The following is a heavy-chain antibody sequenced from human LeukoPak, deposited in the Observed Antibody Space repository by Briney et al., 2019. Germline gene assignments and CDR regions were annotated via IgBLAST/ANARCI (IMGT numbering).Heavy chain of an antibody. CDR1: GFSFSNYG. CDR2: IWHDVSDR. V-gene: IGHV3-30*02. Sequence: GGSLRLSCAASGFSFSNYGMHWVRQAPGKGLEWVAYIWHDVSDRYYGDPVKGRFTISRDNSKNTLYLQMNSLRVEDTAVYYCAKRTSTGSTDLYYSYMDVWGKGTTVTVSS. J-gene: IGHJ6*03. CDR3: AKRTSTGSTDLYYSYMDV. D-gene: IGHD3-10*01.